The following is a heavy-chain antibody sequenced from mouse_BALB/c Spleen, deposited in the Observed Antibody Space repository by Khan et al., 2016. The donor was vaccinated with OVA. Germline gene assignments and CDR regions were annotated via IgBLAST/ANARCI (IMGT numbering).Heavy chain of an antibody. CDR1: GYMFSSYY. CDR3: SRSGYGSFVY. CDR2: INPNNGGT. J-gene: IGHJ3*01. V-gene: IGHV1S81*02. Sequence: QVQLQQSGAELVKPGASVKLSCKASGYMFSSYYMYWVKQRPGQGLEWIGEINPNNGGTNLNDKFKSKATLTVHKSSSTAYMQLSSLTSEDSAVYYCSRSGYGSFVYWGRGTLVTVSA. D-gene: IGHD2-2*01.